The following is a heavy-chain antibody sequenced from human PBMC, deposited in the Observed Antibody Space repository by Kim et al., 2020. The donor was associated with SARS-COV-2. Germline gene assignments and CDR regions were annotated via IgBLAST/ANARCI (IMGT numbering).Heavy chain of an antibody. Sequence: YADSVKGRFTISRDNSKNTLYLQMNSLRAEDTAVYYCAKDERFLEWLFDYWGQGTLVTVSS. J-gene: IGHJ4*02. D-gene: IGHD3-3*01. CDR3: AKDERFLEWLFDY. V-gene: IGHV3-30*02.